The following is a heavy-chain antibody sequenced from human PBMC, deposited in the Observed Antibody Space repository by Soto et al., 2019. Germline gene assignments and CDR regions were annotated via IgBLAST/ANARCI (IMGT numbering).Heavy chain of an antibody. J-gene: IGHJ4*01. CDR1: GYTFTSYG. D-gene: IGHD3-10*01. CDR2: ISAYNGNT. CDR3: ARAGVPPHTSLPAF. Sequence: ASVKVSCKASGYTFTSYGISWVRQAPGQGLEWMGWISAYNGNTNYAQKLQGRVTMTTDTSISTAYMELSSLRSEDTVFYFYARAGVPPHTSLPAFWGHGTPVTVSS. V-gene: IGHV1-18*01.